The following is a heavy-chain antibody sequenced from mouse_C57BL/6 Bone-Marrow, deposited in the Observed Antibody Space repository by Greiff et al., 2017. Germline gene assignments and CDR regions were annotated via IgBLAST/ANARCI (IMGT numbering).Heavy chain of an antibody. V-gene: IGHV1-69*01. J-gene: IGHJ1*03. CDR1: GYTFTSYW. D-gene: IGHD1-1*01. Sequence: VQLQQPGAELVMPGASVKLSCKASGYTFTSYWMHWVKQRPGQGLEWIGEIDPSDSYTNYNQKFKGKSTLTVDKSSSTAYMQLSSLTSEDSAVYYCARRGDYYGRSYWYFDVWGTGTTVTVSS. CDR2: IDPSDSYT. CDR3: ARRGDYYGRSYWYFDV.